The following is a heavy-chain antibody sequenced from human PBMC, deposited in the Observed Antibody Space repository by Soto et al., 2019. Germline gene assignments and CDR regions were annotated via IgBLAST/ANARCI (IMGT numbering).Heavy chain of an antibody. CDR3: AREIVTAGGNNYFDP. J-gene: IGHJ5*02. CDR1: GGTVASSRW. CDR2: VYHTGDT. D-gene: IGHD2-21*02. Sequence: QVQLQESGPRLVKPSGSLSLTCGVSGGTVASSRWWSWVRKSPGGGLEWIGNVYHTGDTNLNPSLQSRVTISVDKSNNQFSLRLNSLTAADTAVYFCAREIVTAGGNNYFDPWGPGTLVTVSS. V-gene: IGHV4-4*02.